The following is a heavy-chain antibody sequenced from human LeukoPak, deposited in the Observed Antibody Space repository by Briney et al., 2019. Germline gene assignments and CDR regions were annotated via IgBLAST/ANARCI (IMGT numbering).Heavy chain of an antibody. CDR2: IYSGGST. D-gene: IGHD2-15*01. CDR3: ASEGRYCSGGSCYGY. J-gene: IGHJ4*02. CDR1: GFTVSSNY. Sequence: PGGSLRLSCAASGFTVSSNYMSWVRQAPGKGLEWVSVIYSGGSTYYADSVKGRFTISRDNSKNTLYLRMNSLRAEDTAVYYCASEGRYCSGGSCYGYWGQGTLVTVSS. V-gene: IGHV3-66*01.